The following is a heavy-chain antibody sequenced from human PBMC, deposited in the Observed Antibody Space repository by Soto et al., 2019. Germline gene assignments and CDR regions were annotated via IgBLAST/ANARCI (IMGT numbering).Heavy chain of an antibody. CDR2: IYYSGST. D-gene: IGHD5-18*01. Sequence: QVQLQESGPGLVKPSETLSLTCTVSGGSISSYYWSWIRQPPGKGLEWIGYIYYSGSTNYNPSLKSRVTISVDTSKNQFSLKLSSVTAADTAVYYCARAVDTALRRYYYYGMDVWGQGTTVTVSS. CDR1: GGSISSYY. V-gene: IGHV4-59*01. CDR3: ARAVDTALRRYYYYGMDV. J-gene: IGHJ6*02.